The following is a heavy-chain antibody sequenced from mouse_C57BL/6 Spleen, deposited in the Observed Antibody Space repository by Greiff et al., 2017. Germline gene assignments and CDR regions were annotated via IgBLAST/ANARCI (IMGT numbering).Heavy chain of an antibody. CDR1: GYTFTSYW. CDR2: IPPNSGST. CDR3: ARSGGHYGDDGAWVAY. Sequence: QVQLQQPGAELVKPGASVKLSCKASGYTFTSYWMHWVKQRPGQGLEWIGMIPPNSGSTNYNEKFKSKDTLTVDKSSSTAYMQLNSLTSEDSAVSYCARSGGHYGDDGAWVAYWGQGTLVTVSA. J-gene: IGHJ3*01. D-gene: IGHD2-2*01. V-gene: IGHV1-64*01.